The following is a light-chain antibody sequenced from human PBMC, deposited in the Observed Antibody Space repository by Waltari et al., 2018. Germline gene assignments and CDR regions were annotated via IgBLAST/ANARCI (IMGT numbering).Light chain of an antibody. J-gene: IGLJ1*01. Sequence: QSALTQPASLSGSPGQSITISCTGSSSDVGTYNLVSWYQQHPAKAPKLIIYDVTKRPSGVCDRFSVTKSGNTASLTISGLQAEDEADYYCSSYAGSNTYVFGTGTKVTVL. CDR2: DVT. CDR1: SSDVGTYNL. V-gene: IGLV2-23*02. CDR3: SSYAGSNTYV.